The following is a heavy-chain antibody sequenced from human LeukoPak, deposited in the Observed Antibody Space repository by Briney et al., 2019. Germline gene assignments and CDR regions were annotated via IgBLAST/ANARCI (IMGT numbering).Heavy chain of an antibody. CDR3: ARGLYYYGSGSSPGY. Sequence: ASVKVSCKASGYTFTNFAINWVRQAPGQGPEWMGWINTNTGNPTYAQGFTGRFVFSLDTSVSTAYLQISSLKAEDTAVYYCARGLYYYGSGSSPGYWGQGTLVTVSS. J-gene: IGHJ4*02. V-gene: IGHV7-4-1*02. CDR1: GYTFTNFA. CDR2: INTNTGNP. D-gene: IGHD3-10*01.